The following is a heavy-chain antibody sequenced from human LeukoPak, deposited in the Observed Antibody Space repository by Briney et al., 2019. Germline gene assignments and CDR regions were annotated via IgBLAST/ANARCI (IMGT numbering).Heavy chain of an antibody. Sequence: GESLKISCKGSGNSFTTSWIGWVRQMPGKGLEWMGIIYVGDSDTRYRPSFQGQVTISADKFLNTAYLQWSSLKASDTAMYYCARRRDLYSGSYYPFDYWGQGTLVTVSS. CDR1: GNSFTTSW. CDR3: ARRRDLYSGSYYPFDY. CDR2: IYVGDSDT. V-gene: IGHV5-51*01. D-gene: IGHD1-26*01. J-gene: IGHJ4*02.